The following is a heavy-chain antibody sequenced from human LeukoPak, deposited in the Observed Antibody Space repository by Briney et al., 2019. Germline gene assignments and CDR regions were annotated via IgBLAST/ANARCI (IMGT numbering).Heavy chain of an antibody. V-gene: IGHV3-48*03. D-gene: IGHD2-8*01. Sequence: QPGGSLRLSCAASGFTFSSYEMNWVRQAPEKGLEWVSYISSSGSTIYYADSVKGRFAISRDNAKNSLYLQMNSLRAEDTAVYYCARDEMGPTPLFDYWGQGTLVTVSS. CDR3: ARDEMGPTPLFDY. CDR1: GFTFSSYE. CDR2: ISSSGSTI. J-gene: IGHJ4*02.